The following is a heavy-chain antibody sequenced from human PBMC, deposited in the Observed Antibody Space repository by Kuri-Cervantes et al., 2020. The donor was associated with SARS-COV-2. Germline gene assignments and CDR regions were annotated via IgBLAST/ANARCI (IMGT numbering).Heavy chain of an antibody. V-gene: IGHV3-48*01. D-gene: IGHD7-27*01. CDR1: GLTFSVYG. CDR3: AREEGGELGEAFDY. Sequence: GGSLRLSCAASGLTFSVYGLNWVRQAPGKGLEWVSYISSSSSTIHYADSVKGRFTISRDNAKKSLFLQMNSLKPEDTAVYYCAREEGGELGEAFDYWGQGALVTVSS. J-gene: IGHJ4*02. CDR2: ISSSSSTI.